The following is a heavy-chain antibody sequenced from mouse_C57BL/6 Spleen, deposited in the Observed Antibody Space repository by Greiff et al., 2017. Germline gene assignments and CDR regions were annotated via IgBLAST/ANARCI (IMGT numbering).Heavy chain of an antibody. CDR3: ARGDSSYAMDY. V-gene: IGHV1-61*01. D-gene: IGHD6-1*01. Sequence: QVQLQQPGAELVRPGSSVKLSCKASGYTFTSYWMDWVKQRPGQGLEWIGNIYPSDSETHYNQKFKDKATLTVDKSSSTAYMQLSSLTSEDSAVYYCARGDSSYAMDYWGQGTSVTVSS. CDR1: GYTFTSYW. J-gene: IGHJ4*01. CDR2: IYPSDSET.